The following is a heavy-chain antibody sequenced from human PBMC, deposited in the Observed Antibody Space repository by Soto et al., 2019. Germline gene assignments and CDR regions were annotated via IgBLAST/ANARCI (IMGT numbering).Heavy chain of an antibody. CDR3: ASNKGSLRYYDIFAN. Sequence: GGSLRLSCAASGFTFSSYTMNWVRQAPGKGLEWVASISSSGRYIYYGDSVTGRFTISRDNARNSVFLQMNSLRAEDTAMYYCASNKGSLRYYDIFANWGQGTRVTVSS. CDR2: ISSSGRYI. J-gene: IGHJ4*02. V-gene: IGHV3-21*01. CDR1: GFTFSSYT. D-gene: IGHD3-9*01.